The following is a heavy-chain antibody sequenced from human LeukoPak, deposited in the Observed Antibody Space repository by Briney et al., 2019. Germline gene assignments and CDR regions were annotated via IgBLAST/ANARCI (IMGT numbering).Heavy chain of an antibody. V-gene: IGHV3-48*03. J-gene: IGHJ4*02. CDR1: GFTFSSYE. CDR2: ISSSGSTI. D-gene: IGHD4-17*01. Sequence: GGSLRLSCATSGFTFSSYEMNWVRQAPGKGLEWVSYISSSGSTIYYADSVKGRFTISRDNSKNTLYLQMNSLRAEDTAVYYCARATASRFDYWGQGTLVTVSS. CDR3: ARATASRFDY.